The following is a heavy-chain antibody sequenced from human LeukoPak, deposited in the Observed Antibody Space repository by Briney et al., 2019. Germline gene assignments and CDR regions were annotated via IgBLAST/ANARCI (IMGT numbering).Heavy chain of an antibody. V-gene: IGHV3-33*01. J-gene: IGHJ4*02. CDR2: IWYDGSHK. CDR3: AGDYGSGTYYYFDY. Sequence: TGGSLRLSCAASGFTFSNYGMHCVRQAPGKGLEWVAVIWYDGSHKYYADSVKGRFTISRDNSKNTLYLQMNSLRPEDTAVYYCAGDYGSGTYYYFDYWGQGTLVTVSS. D-gene: IGHD3-10*01. CDR1: GFTFSNYG.